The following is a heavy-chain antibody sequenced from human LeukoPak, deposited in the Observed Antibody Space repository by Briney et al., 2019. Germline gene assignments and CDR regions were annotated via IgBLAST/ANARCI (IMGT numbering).Heavy chain of an antibody. D-gene: IGHD5-18*01. Sequence: SETLSLTCTVSGGSISSSSYYWGWIRQPPGRGLEWIGSIYYSGSTYYNPSLKSRVTILVDTSKNQFSLKLSSVTAAETAVYYCARDRDTAMVVRLWFDYWGQGTLVTVSS. CDR2: IYYSGST. V-gene: IGHV4-39*07. J-gene: IGHJ4*02. CDR3: ARDRDTAMVVRLWFDY. CDR1: GGSISSSSYY.